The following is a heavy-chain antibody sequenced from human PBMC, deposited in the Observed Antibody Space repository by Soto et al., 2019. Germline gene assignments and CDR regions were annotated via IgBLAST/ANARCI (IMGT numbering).Heavy chain of an antibody. Sequence: ASVKVSCKASGFSFTGYYIHWLRQAPGQGLEWMGWINAHSGGTEYAQKFQGRVTLTRDTSIATAYLTLTSLTADDTALYYCAKDLTRQLAYWLDPWGQGTQVTVSS. D-gene: IGHD6-6*01. CDR3: AKDLTRQLAYWLDP. V-gene: IGHV1-2*02. CDR2: INAHSGGT. CDR1: GFSFTGYY. J-gene: IGHJ5*02.